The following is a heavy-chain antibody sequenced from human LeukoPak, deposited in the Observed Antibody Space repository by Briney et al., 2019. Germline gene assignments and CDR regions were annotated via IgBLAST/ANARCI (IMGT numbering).Heavy chain of an antibody. CDR2: IYSGGTS. D-gene: IGHD3-22*01. Sequence: PGGALRLSCAASGFTVSSSSMNWVRQAPAKELEWVSMIYSGGTSYYADSVKGRFTISIDNSKNTLYLQMNSLRAEDTAVYFCARGDYYGTTGFYSWGQGTLVTVSS. CDR3: ARGDYYGTTGFYS. CDR1: GFTVSSSS. V-gene: IGHV3-53*01. J-gene: IGHJ4*02.